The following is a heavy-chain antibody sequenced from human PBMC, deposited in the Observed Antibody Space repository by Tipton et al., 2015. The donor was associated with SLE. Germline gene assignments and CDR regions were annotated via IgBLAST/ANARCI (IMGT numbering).Heavy chain of an antibody. J-gene: IGHJ4*02. Sequence: QSGAEVKKPGASVKVSCKDSGYTFTSYYMHWVRQAPGQGLAWMGIINPSGGSTSYAQKFQGRVTMTRDTSTSTVYMELSSLRSEDTAVYYCARGKVPDDFWCRSYYLDYWCQGTLVTVSS. CDR2: INPSGGST. CDR3: ARGKVPDDFWCRSYYLDY. CDR1: GYTFTSYY. V-gene: IGHV1-46*01. D-gene: IGHD3-3*01.